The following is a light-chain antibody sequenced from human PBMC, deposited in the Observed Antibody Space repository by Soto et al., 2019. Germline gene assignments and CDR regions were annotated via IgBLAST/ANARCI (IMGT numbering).Light chain of an antibody. Sequence: EMILTQSPDTLSLSQGERATLSCRASQTGDSQYLARYQQRPAQSPRLIIRGVFIRAAGIPDRFSGGGSETAFTLTTSTLEPEDSAVYFCQHYGYPQWTFGQGTKVEIK. J-gene: IGKJ1*01. V-gene: IGKV3-20*01. CDR2: GVF. CDR3: QHYGYPQWT. CDR1: QTGDSQY.